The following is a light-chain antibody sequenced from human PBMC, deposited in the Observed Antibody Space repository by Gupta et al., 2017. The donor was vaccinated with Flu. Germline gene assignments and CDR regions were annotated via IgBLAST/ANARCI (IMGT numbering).Light chain of an antibody. J-gene: IGLJ3*02. CDR1: TSNIGAGYD. CDR2: GDS. CDR3: QSYDSSLSASV. Sequence: QSVLTQPPSVSGAPGQRVTISCPGSTSNIGAGYDVHWYQQLPATAPKLLIFGDSNRPSGVPDRFSGSKSGTSASLAITGLQEEDEADYYCQSYDSSLSASVFGGGTKLTV. V-gene: IGLV1-40*01.